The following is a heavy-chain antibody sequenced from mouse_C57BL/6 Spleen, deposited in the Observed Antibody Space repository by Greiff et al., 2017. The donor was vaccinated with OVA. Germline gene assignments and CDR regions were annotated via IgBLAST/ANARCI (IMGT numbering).Heavy chain of an antibody. D-gene: IGHD2-2*01. CDR2: INPNYGTT. CDR1: GYSFTDYY. V-gene: IGHV1-39*01. Sequence: EVQLQQSGPELVKPGASVKISCKASGYSFTDYYMNWVKQSTGKSLEWIGVINPNYGTTSYNQKFKGKATLTVDQSSSTAYMQLNSLTSEDSAVYYCANLLWLREGGFDYWGQGTTLTVSS. J-gene: IGHJ2*01. CDR3: ANLLWLREGGFDY.